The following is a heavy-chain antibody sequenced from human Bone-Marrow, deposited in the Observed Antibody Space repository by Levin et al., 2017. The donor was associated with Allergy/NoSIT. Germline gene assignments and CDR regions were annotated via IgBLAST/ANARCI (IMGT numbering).Heavy chain of an antibody. D-gene: IGHD6-19*01. Sequence: SCAASGFTFSSYAMHWVRQAPGKGLEWVAVISYDGSNKYYADSVKGRFTISRDNSKNTLYLQMNSLRAEDTAVYYCARGSIAVARDKAFDYWGQGTLVTVSS. CDR3: ARGSIAVARDKAFDY. CDR1: GFTFSSYA. V-gene: IGHV3-30-3*01. CDR2: ISYDGSNK. J-gene: IGHJ4*02.